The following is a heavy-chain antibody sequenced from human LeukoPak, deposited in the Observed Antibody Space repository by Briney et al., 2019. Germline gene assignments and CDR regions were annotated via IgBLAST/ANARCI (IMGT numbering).Heavy chain of an antibody. D-gene: IGHD3-10*01. J-gene: IGHJ5*02. V-gene: IGHV4-34*01. CDR3: ASRTYYGSGNWFDP. Sequence: SETLSLTCAVYGGSFSGYYWSWIRQPPGKGLEWIGEINHSGSTNYNPSLKSRVTISVDTSKNQFSLKLSSVTAADTAVYYCASRTYYGSGNWFDPWGQGTLVTVSS. CDR2: INHSGST. CDR1: GGSFSGYY.